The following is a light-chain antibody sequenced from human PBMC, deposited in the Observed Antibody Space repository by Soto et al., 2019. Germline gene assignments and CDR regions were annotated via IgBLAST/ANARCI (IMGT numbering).Light chain of an antibody. V-gene: IGLV2-14*01. J-gene: IGLJ3*02. CDR2: DVT. Sequence: QSALTQPAAVSGSPGQSITISCTGTSSDVGGYNYVSWYQQHPDKAPKLMIYDVTNRPSGVSNRFSGSKSGNTASLTISGLQAEDEADYYSSSSTSSSTPLVFGGGTKLTVL. CDR1: SSDVGGYNY. CDR3: SSSTSSSTPLV.